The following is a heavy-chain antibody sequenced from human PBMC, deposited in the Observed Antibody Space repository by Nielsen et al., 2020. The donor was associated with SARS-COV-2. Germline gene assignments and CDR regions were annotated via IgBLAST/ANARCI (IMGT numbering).Heavy chain of an antibody. V-gene: IGHV3-21*01. CDR1: GFSFSSFG. Sequence: GESLRLSCAASGFSFSSFGMNWVRQAPGKGLEWVSSISSSSSYIYYADSVKGRFTISRDNAKNSLYLQMNSLRAEDTAVYYCANFDGSGYNAFDIWGQGTMVTVSS. CDR2: ISSSSSYI. CDR3: ANFDGSGYNAFDI. D-gene: IGHD3-22*01. J-gene: IGHJ3*02.